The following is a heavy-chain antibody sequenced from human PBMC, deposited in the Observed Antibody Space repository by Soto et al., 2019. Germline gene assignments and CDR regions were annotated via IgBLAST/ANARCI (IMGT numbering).Heavy chain of an antibody. CDR2: MNPNSGNT. V-gene: IGHV1-8*01. D-gene: IGHD3-3*01. Sequence: ASVKVSCKASGYTFTSYDINWVRQATGQGLEWMGWMNPNSGNTGYAQKFQGRVTMTRNTSISTAYMELSSLRSEDTAVYYCARVTHHYDFWSGPTYYFDYWGQGTLVTVSS. CDR3: ARVTHHYDFWSGPTYYFDY. J-gene: IGHJ4*02. CDR1: GYTFTSYD.